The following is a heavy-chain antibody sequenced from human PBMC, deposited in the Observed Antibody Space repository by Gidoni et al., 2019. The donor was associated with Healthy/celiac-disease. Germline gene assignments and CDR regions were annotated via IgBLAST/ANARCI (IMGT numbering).Heavy chain of an antibody. J-gene: IGHJ5*02. V-gene: IGHV1-2*02. Sequence: QVQLVQSGAEVKKPGASVTISCKASGYTSTGYYMHWVRQAPGQGLEWMGWINPNSGGTNYGQKFQGRVTMTRDTSISTAYMELSRLRSDDTAVYYCARDLAHQHPSEEANWFDPWGQGTLVTVSS. D-gene: IGHD2-2*01. CDR3: ARDLAHQHPSEEANWFDP. CDR2: INPNSGGT. CDR1: GYTSTGYY.